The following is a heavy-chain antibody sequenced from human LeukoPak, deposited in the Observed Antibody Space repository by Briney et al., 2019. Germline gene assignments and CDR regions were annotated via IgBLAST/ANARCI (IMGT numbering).Heavy chain of an antibody. CDR3: VTYYFDSSGPKKNY. CDR2: INHSGST. D-gene: IGHD3-22*01. Sequence: SETLSLTCAVYGGSFSGYYWSWIRQPPGKGLEWLGEINHSGSTNYNPSLKSRVTISVDTSKKQFSLKLSSATAADTAVYYCVTYYFDSSGPKKNYWGQGTLVTVSS. CDR1: GGSFSGYY. J-gene: IGHJ4*02. V-gene: IGHV4-34*01.